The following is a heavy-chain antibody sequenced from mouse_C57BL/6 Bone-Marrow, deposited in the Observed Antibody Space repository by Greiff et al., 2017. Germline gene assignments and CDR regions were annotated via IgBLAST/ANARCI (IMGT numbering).Heavy chain of an antibody. CDR1: GFNIKDDY. J-gene: IGHJ4*01. CDR2: IGPENGDT. V-gene: IGHV14-4*01. Sequence: VQLQQSGAELVRPGASVKLSCTASGFNIKDDYMHWVKQRPEQGLEWIGWIGPENGDTEYASKFQGKATITADTSSNTAYLQLSSLTSEDTAVYYCTPITTVVGNYAMDYWGQGTSVTVSS. CDR3: TPITTVVGNYAMDY. D-gene: IGHD1-1*01.